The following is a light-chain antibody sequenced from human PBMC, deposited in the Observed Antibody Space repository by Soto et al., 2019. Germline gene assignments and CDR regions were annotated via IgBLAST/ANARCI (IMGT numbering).Light chain of an antibody. Sequence: DIQLTQSPSSLSASVGDRVAITCRASQPISNNLNWYQQKPGKAPKLLLFGASTLQSGVPSRFSGSGSGSDFTLTISDLQPEDFAAYCCHQSYSNPPTFGQGTKVDIK. J-gene: IGKJ2*01. CDR1: QPISNN. CDR2: GAS. CDR3: HQSYSNPPT. V-gene: IGKV1-39*01.